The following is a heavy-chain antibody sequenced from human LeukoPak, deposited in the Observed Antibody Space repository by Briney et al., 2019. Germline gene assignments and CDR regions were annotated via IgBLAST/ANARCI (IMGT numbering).Heavy chain of an antibody. J-gene: IGHJ4*02. CDR3: ARGRYDFCSGPRAYYFDY. V-gene: IGHV3-48*03. CDR1: ELTFSNYE. D-gene: IGHD3-3*01. Sequence: GGSLRLSCAASELTFSNYEMHWVRQAPGKGLDWVSYISSSSSTIYYADSVKGRFTISRDNAKNSLYLQMNSLRAEDTAIYYCARGRYDFCSGPRAYYFDYWGQGTLVTVSS. CDR2: ISSSSSTI.